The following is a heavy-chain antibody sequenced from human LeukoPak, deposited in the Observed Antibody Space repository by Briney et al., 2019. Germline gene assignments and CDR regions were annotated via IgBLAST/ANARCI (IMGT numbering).Heavy chain of an antibody. Sequence: GGSLRLSCAASGFTFSSYGMSWVRQAPGKGLEWVSAISGSGGSTYYADSVKGRFTISRDNSKNTLYLQMNSLRAEDTAVYYCARVSVLTGYPFDYWGQGTLVTVSS. CDR1: GFTFSSYG. D-gene: IGHD3-9*01. V-gene: IGHV3-23*01. CDR2: ISGSGGST. CDR3: ARVSVLTGYPFDY. J-gene: IGHJ4*02.